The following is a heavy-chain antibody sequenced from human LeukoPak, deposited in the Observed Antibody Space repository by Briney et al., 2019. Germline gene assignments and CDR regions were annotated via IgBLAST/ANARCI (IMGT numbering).Heavy chain of an antibody. CDR2: IRYDGSNK. CDR1: GFTFSSYG. D-gene: IGHD1-1*01. Sequence: PGGSLRLSCAAPGFTFSSYGMHWVRQAPGKGLEWVAFIRYDGSNKYYADSVKGRFTISRDNSKNTLYLQMNSLRAEDTAVYYCAKGRVRQFDPFDYWGQGTLVTVSS. CDR3: AKGRVRQFDPFDY. J-gene: IGHJ4*02. V-gene: IGHV3-30*02.